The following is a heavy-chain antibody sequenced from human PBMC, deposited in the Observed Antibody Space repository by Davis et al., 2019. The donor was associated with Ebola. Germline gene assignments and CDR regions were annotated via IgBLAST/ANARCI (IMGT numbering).Heavy chain of an antibody. CDR2: ISSSGSTI. CDR3: ARKLRSRRYYYGMDV. D-gene: IGHD5-12*01. V-gene: IGHV3-11*01. J-gene: IGHJ6*02. CDR1: GFTFSDYY. Sequence: GEFLKISCAASGFTFSDYYMSWIRQAPGKGLEWVSYISSSGSTIYYADSVKGRFTISRDNAENSLYLQMNSLRAEDTAVYYCARKLRSRRYYYGMDVWGQGTTVTVSS.